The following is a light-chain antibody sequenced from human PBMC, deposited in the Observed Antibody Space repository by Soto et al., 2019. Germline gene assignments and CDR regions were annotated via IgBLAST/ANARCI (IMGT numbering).Light chain of an antibody. V-gene: IGLV2-23*02. CDR1: SSDVGSYNL. CDR2: EVS. CDR3: CSYAGSSTCV. J-gene: IGLJ3*02. Sequence: QSALTQPASVSGSPGQSITISCTGTSSDVGSYNLVSWYQQHPGKAPKLMIYEVSKRPSGVSNRFSGSKSGNTASLTISGLQAEDEADYYCCSYAGSSTCVFGGVTKLTV.